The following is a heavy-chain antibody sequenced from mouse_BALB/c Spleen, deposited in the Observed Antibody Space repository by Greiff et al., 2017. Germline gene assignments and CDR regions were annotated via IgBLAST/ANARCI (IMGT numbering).Heavy chain of an antibody. Sequence: LVKTGASVKISCKASGYSFTGYYMHWVKQSPGKSLEWIGYISCYNGATSYNQKFKGKATFTVDTSSSTAYMQFNSLTSEDSAVYYYARGSYDYDRFFAYWGQGTLVTVSA. J-gene: IGHJ3*01. V-gene: IGHV1S34*01. CDR1: GYSFTGYY. CDR2: ISCYNGAT. D-gene: IGHD2-4*01. CDR3: ARGSYDYDRFFAY.